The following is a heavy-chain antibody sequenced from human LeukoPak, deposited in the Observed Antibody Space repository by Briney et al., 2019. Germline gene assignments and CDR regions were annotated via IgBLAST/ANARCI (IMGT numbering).Heavy chain of an antibody. J-gene: IGHJ4*02. Sequence: ASVKVSCKASGYTFSGYFIHWVRQAAGQRLEWMGRINADSGGPEYPPNFQGRVTMTRGTSTSTASMELSRLTSDDTAVYYCARDLSSTPNWELDYWGQGSLVTVSS. CDR3: ARDLSSTPNWELDY. CDR2: INADSGGP. D-gene: IGHD1-26*01. CDR1: GYTFSGYF. V-gene: IGHV1-2*06.